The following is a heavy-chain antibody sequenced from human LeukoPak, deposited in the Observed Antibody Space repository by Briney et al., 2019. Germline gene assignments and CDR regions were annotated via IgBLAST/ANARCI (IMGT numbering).Heavy chain of an antibody. D-gene: IGHD6-13*01. CDR3: ASDSSSWYFPRYFQH. CDR2: ISAYNGNT. Sequence: ASVKVSCKASGYTFTSYGISWVRQAPGQGLEWVGWISAYNGNTNYAQKLQGRVTMTTDTSTSTAYMELRSLRSVDTAVYYCASDSSSWYFPRYFQHWGQGTLVTVSS. J-gene: IGHJ1*01. V-gene: IGHV1-18*01. CDR1: GYTFTSYG.